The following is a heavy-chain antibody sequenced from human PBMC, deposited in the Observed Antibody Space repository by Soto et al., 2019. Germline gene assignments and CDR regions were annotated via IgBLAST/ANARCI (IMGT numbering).Heavy chain of an antibody. J-gene: IGHJ5*02. D-gene: IGHD6-19*01. Sequence: EVQLLESGGGLVQPGGSLRLSCAASGFTFSSYAMSWVRQAPGKGLEWVSAISGSGGSTYYADSVKGRFTISRDNSKNTLYLQMNSLRAEDTAVYYCAKESYSSGWSFPYNWFDPWGQGTLVTVSS. CDR3: AKESYSSGWSFPYNWFDP. V-gene: IGHV3-23*01. CDR1: GFTFSSYA. CDR2: ISGSGGST.